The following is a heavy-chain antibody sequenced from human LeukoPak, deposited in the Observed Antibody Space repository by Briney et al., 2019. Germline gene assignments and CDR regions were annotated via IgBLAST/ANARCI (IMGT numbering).Heavy chain of an antibody. D-gene: IGHD5-18*01. V-gene: IGHV4-59*01. CDR2: IYYSGIT. J-gene: IGHJ4*02. CDR3: ARVDGYGYYFDY. CDR1: GGSISRYY. Sequence: ASGTLSLTCTVNGGSISRYYWSWIREPPGKEQEWIGYIYYSGITNYNPSLKSRVTISVDTSKNQFSLKLSSVTAADTAVYYCARVDGYGYYFDYWGQGTLVTVSS.